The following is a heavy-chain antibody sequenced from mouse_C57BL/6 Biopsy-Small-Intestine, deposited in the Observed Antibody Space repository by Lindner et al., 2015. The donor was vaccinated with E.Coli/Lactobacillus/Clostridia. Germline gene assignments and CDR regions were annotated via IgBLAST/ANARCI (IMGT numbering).Heavy chain of an antibody. CDR2: INPSTGGT. Sequence: VQLQESGPELVKPGASVKISCKASGYSFTGYYMNWVKHSPEKSLEWIGEINPSTGGTIYNQNFKAKATLTVDKSSNTAYMQLKSLTSEDSAVYFCARIFDHGTSYKAWFTYWGQGTLVTVSA. CDR1: GYSFTGYY. V-gene: IGHV1-42*01. CDR3: ARIFDHGTSYKAWFTY. J-gene: IGHJ3*01. D-gene: IGHD1-1*01.